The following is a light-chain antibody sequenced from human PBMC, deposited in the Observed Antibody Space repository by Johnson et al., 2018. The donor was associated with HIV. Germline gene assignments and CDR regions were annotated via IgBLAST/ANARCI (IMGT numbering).Light chain of an antibody. V-gene: IGLV1-51*02. CDR3: GTWDNSLKAEV. J-gene: IGLJ1*01. CDR1: SSNIGNKY. CDR2: QNT. Sequence: QSVLTQPPSVSAAPGQKVTISCSGSSSNIGNKYVSWYQQLPGTAPKLLIYQNTWRPSWIPDRFSGSTSGASATLAITGLQTGDEADYYCGTWDNSLKAEVFGTGTKVTVL.